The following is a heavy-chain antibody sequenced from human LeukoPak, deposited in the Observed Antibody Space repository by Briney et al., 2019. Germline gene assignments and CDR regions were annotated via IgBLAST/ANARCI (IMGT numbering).Heavy chain of an antibody. J-gene: IGHJ4*02. CDR3: ARDGDYEPTV. D-gene: IGHD4-17*01. V-gene: IGHV4-34*01. CDR1: GGSFSGYY. CDR2: INHSGST. Sequence: SETLSLTCAVYGGSFSGYYWSWIRQPPGKGLEWIGEINHSGSTNYNPSLKSRVTISVDTSKNQFSLRLSSVTAADTAVYYCARDGDYEPTVWGQGTLVTVSS.